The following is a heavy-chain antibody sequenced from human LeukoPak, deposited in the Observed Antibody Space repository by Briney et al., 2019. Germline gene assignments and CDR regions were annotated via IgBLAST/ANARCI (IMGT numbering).Heavy chain of an antibody. D-gene: IGHD4-11*01. V-gene: IGHV3-23*01. CDR2: ISGSGGST. J-gene: IGHJ6*02. CDR1: GFTFSSYA. CDR3: AKNELQEHNYYYYYGMDV. Sequence: GRSLRLSCAASGFTFSSYAMSWVRQAPGKGLEWVSAISGSGGSTYYADSVKGRFTISRDNSKNTLYLQMNSLRAEDTAVYYCAKNELQEHNYYYYYGMDVWGQGTTVTVSS.